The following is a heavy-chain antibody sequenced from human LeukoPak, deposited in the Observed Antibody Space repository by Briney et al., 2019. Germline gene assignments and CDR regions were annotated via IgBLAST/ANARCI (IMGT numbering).Heavy chain of an antibody. Sequence: SETLSLTCTVSGGSISSGGYYWSWIRQHPGKGLEWIGYIYYSGSTYYNPSLKSRVTISVDTSKNQFSLKLSSVTAADTAVYYCARGKNYYGSGVENWFDPWGQGTLVTVSS. CDR1: GGSISSGGYY. CDR3: ARGKNYYGSGVENWFDP. D-gene: IGHD3-10*01. V-gene: IGHV4-31*03. J-gene: IGHJ5*02. CDR2: IYYSGST.